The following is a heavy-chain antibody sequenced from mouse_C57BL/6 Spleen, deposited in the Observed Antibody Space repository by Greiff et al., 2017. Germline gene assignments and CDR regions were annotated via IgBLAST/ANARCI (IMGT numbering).Heavy chain of an antibody. J-gene: IGHJ4*01. CDR1: GFTFSDYG. Sequence: DVQLVESGGGLVQPGGSLKLSCAASGFTFSDYGMAWVRQAPRKGPEWVAFISNLAYSIYYADTVTGRFTISRENAKNTLYLEMSSLRSEDTAMYYCARRGGRYAMDYWGQGTSVTVSS. CDR3: ARRGGRYAMDY. D-gene: IGHD1-1*02. CDR2: ISNLAYSI. V-gene: IGHV5-15*04.